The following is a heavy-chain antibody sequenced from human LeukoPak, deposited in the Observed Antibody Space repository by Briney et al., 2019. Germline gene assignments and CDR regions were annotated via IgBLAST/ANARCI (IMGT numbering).Heavy chain of an antibody. CDR1: GFTFSSYA. CDR3: AKDKATTGSYGLDV. CDR2: ISDSGTST. V-gene: IGHV3-23*01. D-gene: IGHD6-13*01. J-gene: IGHJ6*02. Sequence: GGSLRLPCAASGFTFSSYAMSWVRQAPGKGLEWVSAISDSGTSTYYADSMKGRFTISRDNTKNTLYLQMNSLRAEDTAVYYCAKDKATTGSYGLDVWGQGTTVTVSS.